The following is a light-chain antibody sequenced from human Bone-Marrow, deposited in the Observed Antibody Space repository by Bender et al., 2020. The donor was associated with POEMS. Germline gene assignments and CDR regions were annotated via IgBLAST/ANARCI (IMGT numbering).Light chain of an antibody. V-gene: IGLV2-14*03. Sequence: HSALTQPASVSESPGQSITISCTGLSSDIGAYNSVSWYQQHPGKAPKLIIFDVSDRPSGVSSRFSGSRSGNTASLTISGLQAEDEADYYCGSYTTSNSFVFGTGTRVTVL. J-gene: IGLJ1*01. CDR1: SSDIGAYNS. CDR3: GSYTTSNSFV. CDR2: DVS.